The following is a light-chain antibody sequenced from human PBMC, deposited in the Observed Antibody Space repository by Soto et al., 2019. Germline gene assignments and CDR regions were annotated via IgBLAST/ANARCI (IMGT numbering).Light chain of an antibody. J-gene: IGKJ2*01. V-gene: IGKV3-15*01. CDR3: QQYTNWPYT. CDR2: GAS. Sequence: EIVMMQSPATLSVSPRERATLSCRASQALGNNLAWYQHKPGQAPRLLIYGASTRATGFPVRFSGSGSETEFTLSISSLQSDDLAVYYCQQYTNWPYTFGQGTKLEIK. CDR1: QALGNN.